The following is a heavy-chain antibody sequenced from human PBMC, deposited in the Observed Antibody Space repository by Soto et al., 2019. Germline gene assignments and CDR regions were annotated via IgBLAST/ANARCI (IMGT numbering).Heavy chain of an antibody. V-gene: IGHV4-34*01. CDR2: INHSGST. CDR1: GGSFSGYY. J-gene: IGHJ4*02. D-gene: IGHD5-12*01. Sequence: QVQLQQWGAGLLKPSETLSLTCAVYGGSFSGYYWSWIRQPPGKGLEWIGEINHSGSTNYNPSLKSRVTISVXXSXNXXSLKLSSVTAADTAVYYCARGRDPRMATIESPFDYWGQGTLVTVSS. CDR3: ARGRDPRMATIESPFDY.